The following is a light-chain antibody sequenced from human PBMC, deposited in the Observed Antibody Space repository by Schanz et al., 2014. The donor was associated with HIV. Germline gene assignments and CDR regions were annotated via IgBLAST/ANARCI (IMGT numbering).Light chain of an antibody. CDR3: SSLTTSSAPV. CDR2: EVT. CDR1: RNDVGTYNL. V-gene: IGLV2-14*02. J-gene: IGLJ1*01. Sequence: QSALTQPASVSGSPGQSITISCTGTRNDVGTYNLVSWYQQHPGKAPQLMIYEVTKRPSGVSDRFSGSKSGNTASLTISGLQPEDEADYYCSSLTTSSAPVFGTGTKLTVL.